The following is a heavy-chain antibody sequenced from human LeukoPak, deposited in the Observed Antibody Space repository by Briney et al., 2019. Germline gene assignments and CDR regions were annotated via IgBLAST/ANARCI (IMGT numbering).Heavy chain of an antibody. CDR2: IYYSGST. Sequence: SETLSLTCTVSGGSISRSVYYWSWIRQHPGKGLEWIGYIYYSGSTYSNPSLKSRLTMSVDISKNQFSLKLSSVTAADTAVYYCARGVKGLRGAFDIWGQGTMVTVSS. CDR3: ARGVKGLRGAFDI. J-gene: IGHJ3*02. D-gene: IGHD3-10*01. V-gene: IGHV4-31*03. CDR1: GGSISRSVYY.